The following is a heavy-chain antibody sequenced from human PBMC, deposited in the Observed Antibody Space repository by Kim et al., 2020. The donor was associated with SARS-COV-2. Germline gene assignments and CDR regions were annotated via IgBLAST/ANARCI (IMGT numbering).Heavy chain of an antibody. Sequence: VKGRFTISRDNAKNSLYLQMNSLRAEDTAVYYCARETITMIVVVPQGFDYWGQGTLVTVSS. V-gene: IGHV3-48*03. CDR3: ARETITMIVVVPQGFDY. J-gene: IGHJ4*02. D-gene: IGHD3-22*01.